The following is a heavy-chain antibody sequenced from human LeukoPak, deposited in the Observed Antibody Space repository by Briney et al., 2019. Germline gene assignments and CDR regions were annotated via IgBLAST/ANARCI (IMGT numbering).Heavy chain of an antibody. CDR1: GFTFSSYW. J-gene: IGHJ4*02. Sequence: GGSLRLSCAASGFTFSSYWMIWVRQAPGNGLEWVANIKQDGSEKYYVDSVKGRFTISRDSAKNSLYLQMNSLRAEDTAVYYCARERCSSTSCSTVNFDYWGQGTLVTVSS. CDR2: IKQDGSEK. D-gene: IGHD2-2*02. CDR3: ARERCSSTSCSTVNFDY. V-gene: IGHV3-7*01.